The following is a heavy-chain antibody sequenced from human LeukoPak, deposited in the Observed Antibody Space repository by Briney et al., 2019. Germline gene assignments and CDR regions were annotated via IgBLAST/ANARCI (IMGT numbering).Heavy chain of an antibody. CDR1: GGSISSGGYY. V-gene: IGHV4-31*03. CDR2: IYYSGST. Sequence: SETLSLICTVSGGSISSGGYYWSWIRQHPGKGLEWIGYIYYSGSTYYNPSLKSRVTISVDTSKNQFSLKLSSVTAADTAVYYCAGWGGGYSGYDSFYWGQGTLVTVSS. CDR3: AGWGGGYSGYDSFY. J-gene: IGHJ4*02. D-gene: IGHD5-12*01.